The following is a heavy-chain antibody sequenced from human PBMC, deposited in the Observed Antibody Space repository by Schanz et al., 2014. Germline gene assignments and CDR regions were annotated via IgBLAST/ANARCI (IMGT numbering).Heavy chain of an antibody. CDR2: IGIGGVTI. CDR3: ARKMKLGVYGGKGHDSLDI. D-gene: IGHD4-17*01. CDR1: GFPFSDYF. J-gene: IGHJ3*02. V-gene: IGHV3-11*04. Sequence: QVQLVDSGGGLVKPGGSLRLSCTASGFPFSDYFMAWILQPPGRGLEWVSYIGIGGVTIYYADSVKGRFTISRDNAKNTLYLQMNTLRAEDTAVYYCARKMKLGVYGGKGHDSLDIWGQGTMVTVSS.